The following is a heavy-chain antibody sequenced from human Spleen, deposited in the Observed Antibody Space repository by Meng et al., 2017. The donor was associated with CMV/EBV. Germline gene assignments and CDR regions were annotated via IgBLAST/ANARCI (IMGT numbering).Heavy chain of an antibody. D-gene: IGHD1-26*01. CDR2: IYHSGST. J-gene: IGHJ4*02. Sequence: FAVSGGSISSSNWWSWGRQPPGRGLEWIGEIYHSGSTNYNPSLKSRVTISVDKSKNQFSLKLSSVTAADTAIYYCARSGELLGGFDYWGQGTLVTVSS. V-gene: IGHV4-4*02. CDR1: GGSISSSNW. CDR3: ARSGELLGGFDY.